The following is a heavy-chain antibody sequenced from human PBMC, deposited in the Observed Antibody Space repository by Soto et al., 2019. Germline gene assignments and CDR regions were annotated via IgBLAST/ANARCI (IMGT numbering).Heavy chain of an antibody. D-gene: IGHD5-18*01. Sequence: GGSLRLSCAASGFTFSSYAMSWVRQAPGKGLEWVSAISGSGGSTYYADSVKGRFTISRDNSKNTLYLQMKSLRAEDTAVYYCASSFYRYGDHQGLLDFWGPGSPVPVSS. CDR3: ASSFYRYGDHQGLLDF. CDR2: ISGSGGST. V-gene: IGHV3-23*01. CDR1: GFTFSSYA. J-gene: IGHJ4*01.